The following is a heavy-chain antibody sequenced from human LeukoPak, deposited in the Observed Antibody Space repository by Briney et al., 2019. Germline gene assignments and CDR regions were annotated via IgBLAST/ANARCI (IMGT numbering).Heavy chain of an antibody. J-gene: IGHJ3*02. CDR3: ATLVGATIRWNAFDI. Sequence: PSETLSLTCTVSGGSISSGSYYWSWIRQPAGKGLEWIGRIYTSGSTNYNPSLKSRVTISVDTSKNQFSLKLSSVTAADTAVYYCATLVGATIRWNAFDIWGQGTMVTVSS. CDR2: IYTSGST. CDR1: GGSISSGSYY. D-gene: IGHD1-26*01. V-gene: IGHV4-61*02.